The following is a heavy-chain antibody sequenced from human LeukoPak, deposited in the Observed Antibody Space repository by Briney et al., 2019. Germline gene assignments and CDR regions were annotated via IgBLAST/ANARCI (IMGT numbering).Heavy chain of an antibody. Sequence: GGSLRLSCAASGFTFSSYAMSWVRQAPGKGLEWVSAISGSGGSTYYADSVKGRFTISRDNSKNTLYLQMNSLRAEDTAVYYCAKDSHAYVVGGGCFDYWGQGTLVTVSS. CDR3: AKDSHAYVVGGGCFDY. D-gene: IGHD2-2*01. V-gene: IGHV3-23*01. CDR2: ISGSGGST. J-gene: IGHJ4*02. CDR1: GFTFSSYA.